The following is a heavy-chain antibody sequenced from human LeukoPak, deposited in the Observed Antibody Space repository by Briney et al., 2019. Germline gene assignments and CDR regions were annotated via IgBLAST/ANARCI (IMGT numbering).Heavy chain of an antibody. CDR1: GGSISSSSYY. V-gene: IGHV4-39*01. CDR3: ASRDGYNFTAFDY. J-gene: IGHJ4*02. Sequence: SETLSLTCTVSGGSISSSSYYWGWIRQPPGKGLEWIGSIYYSGSTYYNPSLKSRVTISVDTSKNQFSLKLSSVTAADTAVYYCASRDGYNFTAFDYWGQGTLVTVSS. D-gene: IGHD5-24*01. CDR2: IYYSGST.